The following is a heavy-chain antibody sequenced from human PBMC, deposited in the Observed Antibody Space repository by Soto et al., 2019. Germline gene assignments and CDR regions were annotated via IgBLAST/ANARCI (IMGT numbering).Heavy chain of an antibody. D-gene: IGHD3-10*01. Sequence: EIQLLQSGGASVQPGGSLRLSCAASEFSFSHSAMSWVRQAPGKGLEWVSSIGSSGVGTYYTDSVKGRFTISRDNSQITLYLQMDGLRAEDTGVYYCARDPIIHYGSGGNWFDPWGQGTLVTVSS. V-gene: IGHV3-23*01. CDR2: IGSSGVGT. CDR3: ARDPIIHYGSGGNWFDP. CDR1: EFSFSHSA. J-gene: IGHJ5*02.